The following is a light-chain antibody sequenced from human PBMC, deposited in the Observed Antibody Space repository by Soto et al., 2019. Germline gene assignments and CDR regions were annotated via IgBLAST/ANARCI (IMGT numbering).Light chain of an antibody. CDR1: NSDVGGYNY. V-gene: IGLV2-14*01. Sequence: QSALTQPPSVSGSPGHSVTISCTGTNSDVGGYNYVSWYQQFPGKAPKLMMYEVSNRPSGVPDRFSGSKSGNTASLSISGLQADDEADYYCSSYTSSYTWVFGRGTKLTVL. J-gene: IGLJ3*02. CDR2: EVS. CDR3: SSYTSSYTWV.